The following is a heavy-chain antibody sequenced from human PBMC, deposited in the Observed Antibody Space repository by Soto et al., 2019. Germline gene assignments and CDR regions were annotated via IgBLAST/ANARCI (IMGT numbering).Heavy chain of an antibody. D-gene: IGHD6-19*01. J-gene: IGHJ4*02. V-gene: IGHV3-23*01. Sequence: PGGSLRLSCAASGFTFSSYAMSWVRQAPGKGLEWVSAISGSGGSTYYADSVKGRFTISRDNSKNTLYLQMNSLRAEDTAVYYCAKYVAVAGKGQYYFDYWGQGTLVTVSS. CDR3: AKYVAVAGKGQYYFDY. CDR1: GFTFSSYA. CDR2: ISGSGGST.